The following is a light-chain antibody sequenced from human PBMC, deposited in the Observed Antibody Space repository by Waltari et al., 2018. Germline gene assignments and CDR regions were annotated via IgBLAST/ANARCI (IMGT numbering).Light chain of an antibody. J-gene: IGLJ3*02. CDR2: GKG. Sequence: SSELTQGPAVSVALGQTVKITCQGGSLRTSYASWYQLKPGQAPVLVLFGKGKRPSGIPDRFSGYSSGTTSSLTITGAQAEDEADYYCHSRNGRNNEVVFGGGTKLTVL. CDR1: SLRTSY. CDR3: HSRNGRNNEVV. V-gene: IGLV3-19*01.